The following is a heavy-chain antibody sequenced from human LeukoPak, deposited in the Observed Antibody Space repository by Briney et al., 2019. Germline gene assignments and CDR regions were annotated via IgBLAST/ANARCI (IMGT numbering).Heavy chain of an antibody. CDR1: GFTFSTYG. D-gene: IGHD2-21*02. J-gene: IGHJ6*02. CDR2: LSRDGSDK. Sequence: TGRSLRPSCAASGFTFSTYGMHWVRQAPGKGLEWVAILSRDGSDKYYADSVKGRFTISRDKSKNTLYLQMNSLRAEDTAVYYCATATGGDAGGDYYYYYGMDVWGQGTTVTVSS. V-gene: IGHV3-30*03. CDR3: ATATGGDAGGDYYYYYGMDV.